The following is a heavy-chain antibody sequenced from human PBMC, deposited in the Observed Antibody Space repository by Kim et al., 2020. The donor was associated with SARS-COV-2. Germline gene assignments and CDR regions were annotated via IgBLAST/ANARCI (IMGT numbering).Heavy chain of an antibody. D-gene: IGHD2-21*02. Sequence: GGSLRLSCAVSGFTFADYAMHWVRQAPGKGLEWVSGISWNSGSIGYADSVKGRFTISRDNAKSSQYLQMNSLRGEDTALYYCARNMWADVVTAVDVWGKGTTVIVSS. CDR1: GFTFADYA. CDR2: ISWNSGSI. J-gene: IGHJ6*04. CDR3: ARNMWADVVTAVDV. V-gene: IGHV3-9*01.